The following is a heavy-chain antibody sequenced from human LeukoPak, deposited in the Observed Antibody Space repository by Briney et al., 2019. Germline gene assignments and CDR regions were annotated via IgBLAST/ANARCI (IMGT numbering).Heavy chain of an antibody. CDR2: ISGHGGAT. J-gene: IGHJ1*01. Sequence: GGSLRLSCVASGFIFKDFAMTWVRQAPGKGLEWVSAISGHGGATQYAESVRGRFSISRNNSKKTLFLQMDNLRAEDTGIYFCAKDPRWELLLGDYLEHWGQGTVVSVSS. V-gene: IGHV3-23*01. CDR3: AKDPRWELLLGDYLEH. D-gene: IGHD2-15*01. CDR1: GFIFKDFA.